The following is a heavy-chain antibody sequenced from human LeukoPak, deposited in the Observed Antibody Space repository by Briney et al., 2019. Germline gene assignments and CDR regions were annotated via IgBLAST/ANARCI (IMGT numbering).Heavy chain of an antibody. CDR2: LGGSGETT. V-gene: IGHV3-23*01. D-gene: IGHD3-10*01. J-gene: IGHJ6*02. CDR3: ASKFGESYHYYYGLDV. Sequence: GGSLRLSCAAFRFKSSISAMTWVRQAPGKGLEWVSVLGGSGETTNYADSVKGRFTISRDRSKTTVFLQMNSLRVEDTGVYYCASKFGESYHYYYGLDVWGQGTTVTVSS. CDR1: RFKSSISA.